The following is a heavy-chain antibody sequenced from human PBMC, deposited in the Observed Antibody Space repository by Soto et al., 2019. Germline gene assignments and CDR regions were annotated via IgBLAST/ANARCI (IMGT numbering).Heavy chain of an antibody. V-gene: IGHV3-7*01. J-gene: IGHJ4*02. CDR2: IKPDGSAT. CDR1: GFTFGSYW. D-gene: IGHD2-21*02. Sequence: PGGSLGLSCAVSGFTFGSYWMIWVRLIPGKGLEWVAYIKPDGSATYHVDSVKGRFTISRDNAKNSLYLQMNSLRVEDTSVYYCARAGYCGPGCYYYFDYWGQGTLVTVSS. CDR3: ARAGYCGPGCYYYFDY.